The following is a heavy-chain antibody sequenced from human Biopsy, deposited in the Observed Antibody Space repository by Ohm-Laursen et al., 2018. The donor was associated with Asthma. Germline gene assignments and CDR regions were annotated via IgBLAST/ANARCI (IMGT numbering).Heavy chain of an antibody. CDR1: GYTFSDSW. J-gene: IGHJ4*02. CDR2: IFAANSET. Sequence: ESLRISCKASGYTFSDSWIGWVRQMPGKGLEWMGIIFAANSETKYSPSFQGQVTISANMSISTAFLQWSSLKASDTAIYYCARFFDGTFFVDYWGQGTLVTVSS. CDR3: ARFFDGTFFVDY. V-gene: IGHV5-51*01. D-gene: IGHD1-7*01.